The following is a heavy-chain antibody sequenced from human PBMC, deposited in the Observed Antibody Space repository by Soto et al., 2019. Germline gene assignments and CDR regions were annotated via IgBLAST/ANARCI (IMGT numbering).Heavy chain of an antibody. Sequence: GALRLSCGGSVFTFSSYWMSWVRQAPGKGLEWVAIIKEDGSEKYYVDSVKGRFTISRDNAKNSLYPQMNSLRAEDTAVYYCARDQPGPTSYWGQGTLVTVSS. CDR2: IKEDGSEK. CDR3: ARDQPGPTSY. J-gene: IGHJ4*02. V-gene: IGHV3-7*01. CDR1: VFTFSSYW.